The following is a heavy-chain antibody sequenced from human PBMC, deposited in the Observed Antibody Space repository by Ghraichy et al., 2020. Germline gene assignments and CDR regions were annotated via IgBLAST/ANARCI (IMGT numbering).Heavy chain of an antibody. CDR3: AGDRLPGSYRGLHV. CDR2: IKQDGSEK. V-gene: IGHV3-7*03. J-gene: IGHJ6*02. CDR1: GLTFSSYW. D-gene: IGHD7-27*01. Sequence: ETLSLTCEVSGLTFSSYWMSWVRQAPGKGLEWVANIKQDGSEKYYVDSVKGRFTISRDNADNSLYLQLNSLRDEDTAVYYCAGDRLPGSYRGLHVWGQGTTVTVSS.